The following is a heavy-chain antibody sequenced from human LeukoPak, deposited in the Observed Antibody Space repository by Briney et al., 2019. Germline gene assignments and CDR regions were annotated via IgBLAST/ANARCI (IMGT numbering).Heavy chain of an antibody. J-gene: IGHJ4*01. CDR3: ARAVYYSNHLGY. Sequence: GFLRLSCAASGFTFSSYWMHWVRQAPGKGLVWVSRINSDGSSTNYADSVKGRFTISRDNAKNTLYLQMNSLRAEDTAMYYCARAVYYSNHLGYWGQGTLVTVPS. CDR2: INSDGSST. V-gene: IGHV3-74*01. CDR1: GFTFSSYW. D-gene: IGHD4-11*01.